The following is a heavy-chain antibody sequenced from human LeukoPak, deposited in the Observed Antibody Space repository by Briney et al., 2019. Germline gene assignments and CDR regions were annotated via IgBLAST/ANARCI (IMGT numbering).Heavy chain of an antibody. J-gene: IGHJ3*02. D-gene: IGHD2-21*02. V-gene: IGHV5-51*01. CDR3: ARGLAYCGGDCYSPLNAFDI. CDR1: GYSFTSYW. CDR2: IYPGDSDT. Sequence: RGESLKISCKGSGYSFTSYWIGWVRQMPGKGLEWMGIIYPGDSDTRYSPSFQGQVTIPADKSISTAYLQWSSLKASDTAMYYCARGLAYCGGDCYSPLNAFDIWGQGTMVTVSS.